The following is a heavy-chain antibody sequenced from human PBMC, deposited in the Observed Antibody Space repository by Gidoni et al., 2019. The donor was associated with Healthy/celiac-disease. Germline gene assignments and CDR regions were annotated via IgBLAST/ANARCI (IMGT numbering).Heavy chain of an antibody. J-gene: IGHJ3*02. CDR3: AKLAALRAFDI. CDR1: GFTFDDYA. CDR2: ISWNSGSI. V-gene: IGHV3-9*01. Sequence: GGGLVQPGRSLRLSCAASGFTFDDYAMHWVRQAPGKGLEWVSGISWNSGSIGDADSVKGRFTISRDNAKNSLYLQMSSLRAEDTALYYCAKLAALRAFDIWGQGTMVTVSS.